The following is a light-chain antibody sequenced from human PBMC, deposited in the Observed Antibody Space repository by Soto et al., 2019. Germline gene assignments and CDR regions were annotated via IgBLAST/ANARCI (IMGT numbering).Light chain of an antibody. V-gene: IGLV2-14*01. J-gene: IGLJ2*01. Sequence: QSVLTQPASMSGSPGQSITISCTGTSSDVGAYNYVSWYQQHPGKAPILLISEVSNRPSGVSNRFSGSKSGNTASLTISGLQAEDEADYYCSSYTSSSTLVLFGGGTQLTVL. CDR1: SSDVGAYNY. CDR2: EVS. CDR3: SSYTSSSTLVL.